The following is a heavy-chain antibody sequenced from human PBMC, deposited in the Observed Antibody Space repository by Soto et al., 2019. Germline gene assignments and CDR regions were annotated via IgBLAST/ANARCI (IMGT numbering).Heavy chain of an antibody. CDR3: AHKGGRGAGMDV. Sequence: QITLKESGPTLVKPTQTLTLTCTFSGFSVSTSGVGVAWIRQPPGKALEWLALIYWDDDKRYSPFLQSRVTITKDTPKNQVVLTMTNMDPVDTATYATAHKGGRGAGMDVLRQGSTLTVSS. D-gene: IGHD2-15*01. V-gene: IGHV2-5*02. J-gene: IGHJ6*02. CDR2: IYWDDDK. CDR1: GFSVSTSGVG.